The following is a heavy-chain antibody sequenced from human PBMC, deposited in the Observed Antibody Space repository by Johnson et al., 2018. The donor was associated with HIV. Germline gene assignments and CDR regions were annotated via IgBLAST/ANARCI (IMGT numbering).Heavy chain of an antibody. CDR3: ARESELLSSSDAFDI. D-gene: IGHD6-6*01. J-gene: IGHJ3*02. Sequence: QVQLVESGGGLVQPGGSLRLSCAASGFTFDDYGMSWVRQAPGKGLEWVAVISYDGSNKYYADSVKGRFTISRDNSKNTLYLQMNSLRAEDTAVYYCARESELLSSSDAFDIWGQGTMVTVSS. V-gene: IGHV3-30*03. CDR1: GFTFDDYG. CDR2: ISYDGSNK.